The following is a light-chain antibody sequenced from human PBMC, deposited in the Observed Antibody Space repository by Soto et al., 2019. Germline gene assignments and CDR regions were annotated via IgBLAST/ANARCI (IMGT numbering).Light chain of an antibody. CDR1: QAISSY. CDR2: ATS. Sequence: DLQLTQSPSSLSASVGDRVTITCRASQAISSYLAWYQQKPGKVPELLIYATSTLQSGAPSRFSGSGSGTDFTLTISSLQPEEVATYYCHKYNHAPTFGGGTKVEIK. V-gene: IGKV1-27*01. J-gene: IGKJ4*01. CDR3: HKYNHAPT.